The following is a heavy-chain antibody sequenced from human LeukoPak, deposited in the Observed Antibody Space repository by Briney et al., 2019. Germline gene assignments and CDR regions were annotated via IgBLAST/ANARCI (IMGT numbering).Heavy chain of an antibody. J-gene: IGHJ5*02. CDR2: MKPNTGDT. CDR3: ARMHYYDTTNPNWFDP. Sequence: ASVKVSCKASGYTFTSYDINWVRQATGQGLEWMGWMKPNTGDTGYAQKFQGRVTMTRNTSTGTAYMELSSLTSEDTAVYYCARMHYYDTTNPNWFDPWGQGTLVTVSS. V-gene: IGHV1-8*01. CDR1: GYTFTSYD. D-gene: IGHD3-22*01.